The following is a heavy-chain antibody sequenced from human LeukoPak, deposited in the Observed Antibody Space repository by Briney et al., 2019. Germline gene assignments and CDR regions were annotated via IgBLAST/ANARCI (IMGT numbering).Heavy chain of an antibody. CDR3: ARGIENHFDD. D-gene: IGHD1-14*01. J-gene: IGHJ4*02. CDR1: GFTFTDYY. V-gene: IGHV3-11*04. Sequence: WESLRLSCAASGFTFTDYYMSWIRQPPGKGLEWLSYISRGGSAIYYADSMKGRFTISRDDAKESVYLQMNSLRAEDTAVYFCARGIENHFDDWGQGSLVSVYS. CDR2: ISRGGSAI.